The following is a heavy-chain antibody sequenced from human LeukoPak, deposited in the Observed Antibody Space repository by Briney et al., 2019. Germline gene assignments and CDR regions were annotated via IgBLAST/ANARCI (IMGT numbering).Heavy chain of an antibody. V-gene: IGHV4-59*01. D-gene: IGHD3-22*01. CDR2: IYYSGST. CDR3: ARGYYDSSGYPYYFDY. CDR1: GGSISDYY. Sequence: SETLSLTCTVSGGSISDYYWSWIRQPPGKGLEWIGYIYYSGSTNYNPSLKSRVTISVDTSKNQFSLKLSSVTAADTAVYYCARGYYDSSGYPYYFDYWGQGTLVTVSS. J-gene: IGHJ4*02.